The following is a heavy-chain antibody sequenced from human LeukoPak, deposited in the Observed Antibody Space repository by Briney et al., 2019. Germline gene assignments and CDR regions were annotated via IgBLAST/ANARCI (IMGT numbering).Heavy chain of an antibody. CDR1: GFTFSRYW. CDR2: IKQDGSEK. J-gene: IGHJ4*02. Sequence: GGSLRPSCAASGFTFSRYWMYWVRQAPGKGLEWVANIKQDGSEKYYVDSVKGRFSISRDNAKNSLFLQMNSLRVEDTAVYYCARDPSCSGGSCRDGYFDYWGQGTLVAVSS. V-gene: IGHV3-7*01. CDR3: ARDPSCSGGSCRDGYFDY. D-gene: IGHD2-15*01.